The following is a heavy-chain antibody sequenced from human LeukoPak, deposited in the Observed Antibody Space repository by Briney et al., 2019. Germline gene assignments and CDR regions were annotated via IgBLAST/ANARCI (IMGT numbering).Heavy chain of an antibody. J-gene: IGHJ4*02. Sequence: GGSLRLSCAASGFTFSTYWMKWVRQAPGKGLEWVASIKEDGSDKYYVDSVKGPFSISRENAKNSLYLQMNSLRTEDTAVYYCAKGGHYNFDYWGQGTLVTVSS. D-gene: IGHD4-11*01. V-gene: IGHV3-7*01. CDR2: IKEDGSDK. CDR3: AKGGHYNFDY. CDR1: GFTFSTYW.